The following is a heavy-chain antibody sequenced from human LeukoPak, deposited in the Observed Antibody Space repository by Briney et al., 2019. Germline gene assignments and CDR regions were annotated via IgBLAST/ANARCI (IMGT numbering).Heavy chain of an antibody. V-gene: IGHV1-18*01. D-gene: IGHD6-13*01. CDR1: GYTFIEYG. CDR3: ARYAAGRDLDF. J-gene: IGHJ4*02. Sequence: GASVKVSCKASGYTFIEYGISWVRQAPGQGLDWVGWISAYNGNTNYAQKFQGRVTMTTDTSTNTAHMELGSLTSDDTAVYFCARYAAGRDLDFWGQGTLVTVSS. CDR2: ISAYNGNT.